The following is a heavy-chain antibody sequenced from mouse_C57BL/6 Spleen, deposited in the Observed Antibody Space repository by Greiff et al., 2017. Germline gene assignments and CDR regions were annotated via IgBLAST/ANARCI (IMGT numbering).Heavy chain of an antibody. CDR1: GYTFTSYG. V-gene: IGHV1-81*01. Sequence: QVQLKESGAELARPGASVKLSCKASGYTFTSYGISWVKQRTGQGLEWIGEIYPRSGNTYYNEKFKGKATLTADKSSSTAYMELRSLTSEDSAVYFCARRESSCFDVWGTGTTVTVSS. CDR3: ARRESSCFDV. CDR2: IYPRSGNT. D-gene: IGHD1-1*01. J-gene: IGHJ1*03.